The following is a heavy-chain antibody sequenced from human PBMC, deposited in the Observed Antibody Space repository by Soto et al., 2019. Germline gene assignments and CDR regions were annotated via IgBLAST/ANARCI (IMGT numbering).Heavy chain of an antibody. Sequence: QVQLVQSGGEVKKPGASVNVSCKTSGYTFTNYGISWVRKAPGQGLEFMGWITTYNGNTNYAQKFQDRVTMTRDTSTSTAYMELRSLRSDDTAMYYCATFLQLRTLGYWGQGTLVTVSS. CDR1: GYTFTNYG. CDR2: ITTYNGNT. V-gene: IGHV1-18*01. CDR3: ATFLQLRTLGY. J-gene: IGHJ4*02. D-gene: IGHD1-1*01.